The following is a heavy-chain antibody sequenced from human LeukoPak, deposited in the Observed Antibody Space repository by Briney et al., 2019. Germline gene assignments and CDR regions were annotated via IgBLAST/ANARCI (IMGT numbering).Heavy chain of an antibody. CDR2: ISSSSSYI. V-gene: IGHV3-21*01. CDR1: GFTFSSYS. D-gene: IGHD6-13*01. CDR3: ARGYSSSPNWFDP. Sequence: GGSLRLSCAASGFTFSSYSMNWVRQTPGKGLEWVSSISSSSSYIYYADSVKGRFTISRDNAKNSLYLQMNSLRAEDTAVYYCARGYSSSPNWFDPWGQGTLVTVSS. J-gene: IGHJ5*02.